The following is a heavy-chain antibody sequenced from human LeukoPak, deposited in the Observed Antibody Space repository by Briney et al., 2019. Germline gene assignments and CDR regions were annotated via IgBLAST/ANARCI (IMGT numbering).Heavy chain of an antibody. D-gene: IGHD3-16*02. J-gene: IGHJ4*02. CDR3: ARALLGGVIAAFDY. Sequence: PGRSLRLSCAASGFTFSSYGMHWVRQAPGKGLEWVAVISYDGSNKYYADSVKGRFTISRDNSKNTLYLQMNSLRAEDTAVYYCARALLGGVIAAFDYWGQGTLVTVSS. V-gene: IGHV3-30*19. CDR2: ISYDGSNK. CDR1: GFTFSSYG.